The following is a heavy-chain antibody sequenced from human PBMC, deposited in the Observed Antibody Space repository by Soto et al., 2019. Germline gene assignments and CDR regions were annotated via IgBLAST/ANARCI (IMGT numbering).Heavy chain of an antibody. CDR1: GFSLSSTRMA. CDR2: IYWDDDK. J-gene: IGHJ4*02. Sequence: QITLKESGPTLVKPTQTLTLTCTFSGFSLSSTRMAVGWIRQPPGKALEWLALIYWDDDKRYSPFLKSRLTITKDTSKNQVVLTLSNMDPLDTARYYCAHIVVAGLGYYFDYWGQGTLVTVPS. V-gene: IGHV2-5*02. D-gene: IGHD6-19*01. CDR3: AHIVVAGLGYYFDY.